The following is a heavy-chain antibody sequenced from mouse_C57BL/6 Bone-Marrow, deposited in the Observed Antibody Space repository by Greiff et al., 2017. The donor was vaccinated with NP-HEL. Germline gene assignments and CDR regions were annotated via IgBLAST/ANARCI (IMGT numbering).Heavy chain of an antibody. J-gene: IGHJ4*01. CDR2: IYPGSGST. Sequence: QVQLQQPGAELVKPGASVKMSCKASGYTFTSYWITWVKQRPGQGLEWIGDIYPGSGSTNYNEKFKSKATLTVDTSSSTAYMQLSSLTSEYSAVYYCARVGNSYYAMDYWGQGTSVTVSS. CDR3: ARVGNSYYAMDY. CDR1: GYTFTSYW. D-gene: IGHD2-1*01. V-gene: IGHV1-55*01.